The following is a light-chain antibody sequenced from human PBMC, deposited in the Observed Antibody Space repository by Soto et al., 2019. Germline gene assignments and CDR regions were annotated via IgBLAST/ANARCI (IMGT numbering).Light chain of an antibody. CDR3: HQYNSYLT. CDR2: DAS. CDR1: QSISSW. V-gene: IGKV1-5*01. J-gene: IGKJ5*01. Sequence: EIKMTKSPSTLSASVGDRVTITCRASQSISSWLAWYQQKPGKAPKLLIYDASSLESGVPSRFSGSGSGTEFTLTISSLQPDDFATYYCHQYNSYLTFGQGTRLEIK.